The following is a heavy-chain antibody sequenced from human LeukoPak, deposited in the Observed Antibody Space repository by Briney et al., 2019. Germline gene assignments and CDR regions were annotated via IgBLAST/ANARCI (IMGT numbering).Heavy chain of an antibody. Sequence: GGSLRLSCAASGFTFSSYGMSWVRQAPGKGLAWVSFITTSGATTSYADSVKGRFTISRDNPRNTLYMQMNSLRDEDTALYYCAIMHGYYDGSGYWVQWGQGTLVTVSS. J-gene: IGHJ4*02. CDR1: GFTFSSYG. CDR2: ITTSGATT. CDR3: AIMHGYYDGSGYWVQ. V-gene: IGHV3-23*01. D-gene: IGHD3-22*01.